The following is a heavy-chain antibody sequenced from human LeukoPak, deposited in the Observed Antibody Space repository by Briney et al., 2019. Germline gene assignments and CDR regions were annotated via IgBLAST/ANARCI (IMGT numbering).Heavy chain of an antibody. V-gene: IGHV3-21*01. CDR3: ARDIYCSGGSCYFPLYAFDI. J-gene: IGHJ3*02. D-gene: IGHD2-15*01. CDR2: ISSSSSYI. CDR1: GFTFSSYS. Sequence: GGSLRLSCAASGFTFSSYSMTWVRQAPGKGLEWVSSISSSSSYIYYADSVKGRFTISRDNAKNSLYLQMNSLRAEDTAVYYCARDIYCSGGSCYFPLYAFDIWGQGTMVTVSS.